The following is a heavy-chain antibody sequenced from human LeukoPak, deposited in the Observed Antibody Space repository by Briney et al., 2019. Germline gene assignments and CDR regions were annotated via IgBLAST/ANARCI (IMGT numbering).Heavy chain of an antibody. J-gene: IGHJ3*02. CDR3: ARLGGYPLSAFDI. CDR1: GGSFSSYY. CDR2: IYKSKSI. Sequence: SETLSLTCTVSGGSFSSYYWSWIRQPPGKGLEWIAYIYKSKSINYNPSLKSRVTISLDTSKNQFSLELSSVTAADTAVYYCARLGGYPLSAFDIWGQGTVITVSS. V-gene: IGHV4-59*08. D-gene: IGHD3-22*01.